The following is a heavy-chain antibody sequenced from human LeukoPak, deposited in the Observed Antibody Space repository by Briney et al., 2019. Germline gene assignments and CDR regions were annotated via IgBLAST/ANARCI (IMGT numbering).Heavy chain of an antibody. Sequence: GGSLRLSCAASGFTFSSYSMNWVRQAPGKGLEWVSYISSSSTIYYADSVKGRFTISRDNAKNSLYLQMNSLRAEDTAVYYCARVGTGAFDIWGQGTMVTVSS. CDR3: ARVGTGAFDI. CDR2: ISSSSTI. V-gene: IGHV3-48*01. D-gene: IGHD1-26*01. CDR1: GFTFSSYS. J-gene: IGHJ3*02.